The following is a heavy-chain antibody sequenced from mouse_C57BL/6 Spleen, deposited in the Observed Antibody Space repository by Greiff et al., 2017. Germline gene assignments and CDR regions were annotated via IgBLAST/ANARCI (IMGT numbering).Heavy chain of an antibody. CDR1: GFTFSDYG. D-gene: IGHD2-1*01. V-gene: IGHV5-17*01. CDR3: ARELPWFAY. Sequence: EVKVEEPGGGLVKPGGSLKLSCAASGFTFSDYGMHWVRQAPEKGLEWVAYIGSGSSTIYYADTVKGRFTISRDNAKNTLFLQMTSLRSEDTAMYYCARELPWFAYWGPGTLVTVSA. CDR2: IGSGSSTI. J-gene: IGHJ3*01.